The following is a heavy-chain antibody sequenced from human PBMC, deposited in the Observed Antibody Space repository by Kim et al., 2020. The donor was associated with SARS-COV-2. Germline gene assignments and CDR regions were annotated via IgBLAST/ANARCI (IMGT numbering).Heavy chain of an antibody. CDR1: GYTFTSYY. Sequence: ASVKVSCKASGYTFTSYYMHWVRQAPGQGLEWMGIINPSGGSTSYAQKFQGRVTMTRDTSTSTVYMELSSLRSEDTAVYYCARDRGGIAVYFVNFRALNWGDNWGQGTRDTVSS. CDR2: INPSGGST. V-gene: IGHV1-46*01. D-gene: IGHD6-19*01. CDR3: ARDRGGIAVYFVNFRALNWGDN. J-gene: IGHJ5*02.